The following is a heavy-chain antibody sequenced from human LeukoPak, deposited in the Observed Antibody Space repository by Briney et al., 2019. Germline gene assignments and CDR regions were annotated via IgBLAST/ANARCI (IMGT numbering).Heavy chain of an antibody. V-gene: IGHV3-15*01. J-gene: IGHJ4*02. D-gene: IGHD3-9*01. Sequence: GGSLRLSCAASGFTFNNAWMSWVRQAPGKGLEWVGRIRSKTDGGTTDYAAPVKGRFTISRDDSKNTPYLQMNSLKTEDTAVYHCTTGASDILTGYYTGSNYYFDYWGQGALVTVSS. CDR3: TTGASDILTGYYTGSNYYFDY. CDR2: IRSKTDGGTT. CDR1: GFTFNNAW.